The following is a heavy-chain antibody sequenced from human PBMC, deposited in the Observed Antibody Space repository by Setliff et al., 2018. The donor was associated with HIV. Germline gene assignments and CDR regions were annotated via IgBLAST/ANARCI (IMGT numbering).Heavy chain of an antibody. Sequence: RASVKVSCKASGYSFSDYYIHRVRQAPGHGFQWMGWISPKYGGTNYAQNFQGRVTMTRDTSISTAYMELSSLGSDDTAVYFCARDTSSSYWGQGTPVTVSS. V-gene: IGHV1-2*02. CDR3: ARDTSSSY. CDR1: GYSFSDYY. CDR2: ISPKYGGT. D-gene: IGHD2-2*01. J-gene: IGHJ4*02.